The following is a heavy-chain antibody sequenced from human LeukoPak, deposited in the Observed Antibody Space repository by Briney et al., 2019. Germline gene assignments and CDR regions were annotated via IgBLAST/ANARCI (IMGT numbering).Heavy chain of an antibody. CDR3: AKDRARFGSSGYYYFDY. J-gene: IGHJ4*02. V-gene: IGHV3-30*02. Sequence: GGSLRLSCAASGFTFSSYGMHWVRQAPGKGLEWVAFIRYDGSNKYYADSVKGRFTISRDNSKNTLYLQMNSLRAEDTAVYYCAKDRARFGSSGYYYFDYWGQGTLVTVSS. CDR2: IRYDGSNK. D-gene: IGHD3-22*01. CDR1: GFTFSSYG.